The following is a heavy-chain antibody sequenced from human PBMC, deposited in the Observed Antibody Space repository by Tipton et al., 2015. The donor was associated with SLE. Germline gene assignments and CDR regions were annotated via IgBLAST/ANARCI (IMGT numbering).Heavy chain of an antibody. D-gene: IGHD2-15*01. J-gene: IGHJ6*02. Sequence: TLSLTCAVYGGSFSGYYWSWIRQPPGKGLEWIGEINHSGSTNYNPSLKSRVTISVDTSKNQFSLKLSSVTAADTAVYYCARFGRDIPEGVGMDVWGQGTTVTVSS. V-gene: IGHV4-34*01. CDR3: ARFGRDIPEGVGMDV. CDR2: INHSGST. CDR1: GGSFSGYY.